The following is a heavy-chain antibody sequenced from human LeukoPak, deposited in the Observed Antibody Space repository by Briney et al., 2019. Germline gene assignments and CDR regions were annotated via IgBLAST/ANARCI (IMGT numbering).Heavy chain of an antibody. CDR1: GGPFSGYY. CDR3: ACSSLRFFSGRFDS. V-gene: IGHV4-34*01. J-gene: IGHJ5*01. CDR2: INHSGST. Sequence: SDPLSLTCAVYGGPFSGYYGSWLRQPPGKGLKWLGEINHSGSTNYNPSLKSRVTISVDTSNNQFSLKLSSVTAADTAVYYCACSSLRFFSGRFDSWGQGTLVTVSS. D-gene: IGHD3-3*01.